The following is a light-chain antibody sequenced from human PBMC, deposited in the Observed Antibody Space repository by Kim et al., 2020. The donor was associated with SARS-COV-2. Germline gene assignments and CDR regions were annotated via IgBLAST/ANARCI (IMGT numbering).Light chain of an antibody. J-gene: IGKJ4*01. Sequence: PGERATLACRASQSINIDVAWYQQKPGRAPRLLIYDASKRVSGVPARFSGSGSGIDFALTINGLEPEDFAVYYCHQHATWPPALTFGGGTKVDIK. CDR2: DAS. CDR1: QSINID. CDR3: HQHATWPPALT. V-gene: IGKV3-11*01.